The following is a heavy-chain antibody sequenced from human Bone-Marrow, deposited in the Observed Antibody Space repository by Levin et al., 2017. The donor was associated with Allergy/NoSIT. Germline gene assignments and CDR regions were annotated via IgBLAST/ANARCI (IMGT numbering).Heavy chain of an antibody. CDR1: GYSFATYW. V-gene: IGHV5-51*01. CDR3: ARHSKWAFDL. Sequence: GESLKISCQVSGYSFATYWIGWVRQMPGKGLEYMAIVHPGDSNTIYNPSFQGQVTISADKSTNTAFLQWNSLKASDTAMYYCARHSKWAFDLWGRGTLVTVSS. CDR2: VHPGDSNT. J-gene: IGHJ2*01. D-gene: IGHD1-26*01.